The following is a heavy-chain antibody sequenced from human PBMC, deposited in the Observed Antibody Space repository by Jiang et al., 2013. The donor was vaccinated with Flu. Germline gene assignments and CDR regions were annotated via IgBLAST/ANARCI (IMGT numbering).Heavy chain of an antibody. CDR1: GYTFTSYD. CDR2: MNPNSGNT. CDR3: AAVVDTAMGPYYYYYYGMDV. D-gene: IGHD5-18*01. Sequence: EVKKPGPSVKVSCKASGYTFTSYDINWVRQATGQGLEWMGWMNPNSGNTGYAQKFQGRVTMTRNTSISTAYMELSSLRSEDTAVYYCAAVVDTAMGPYYYYYYGMDVWGQGTTVTVSS. J-gene: IGHJ6*02. V-gene: IGHV1-8*01.